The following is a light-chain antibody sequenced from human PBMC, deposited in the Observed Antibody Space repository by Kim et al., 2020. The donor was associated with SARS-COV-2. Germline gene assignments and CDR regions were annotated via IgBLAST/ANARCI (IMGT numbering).Light chain of an antibody. CDR1: ALANQF. CDR2: KDS. CDR3: QSEDSSGTYVV. Sequence: PVQTARITCSGDALANQFAFWYQQRPGKATDLVIYKDSERPSGIPERFSGSSSGTTVTLTISGVQAEDEADYYCQSEDSSGTYVVFGGGTKLTVL. J-gene: IGLJ2*01. V-gene: IGLV3-25*03.